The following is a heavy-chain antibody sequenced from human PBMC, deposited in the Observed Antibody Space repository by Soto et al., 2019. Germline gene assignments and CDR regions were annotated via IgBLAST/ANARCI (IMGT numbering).Heavy chain of an antibody. J-gene: IGHJ6*02. D-gene: IGHD5-12*01. CDR1: GFTFSSYS. V-gene: IGHV3-48*02. CDR2: ISSSSTI. CDR3: ARGSYESGYYGMDV. Sequence: EVQLVESGGGLVQPGGSLRLSCAASGFTFSSYSMNWVRQAPGKGLEWVSYISSSSTIYYADSVKGRFTISRDNAKNSLYLQMNSLRDEDTAVYYCARGSYESGYYGMDVWGQGTTVTVSS.